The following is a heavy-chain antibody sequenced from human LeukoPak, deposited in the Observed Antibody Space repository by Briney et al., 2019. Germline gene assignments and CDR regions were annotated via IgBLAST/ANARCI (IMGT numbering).Heavy chain of an antibody. D-gene: IGHD2-21*02. J-gene: IGHJ4*02. CDR2: ISGYNGDT. Sequence: ASVKVSCKASGGTFSSYAISWVRQAPGQGLEWMGWISGYNGDTHYSQKLQGRVTMTTDTSTSTAYMELRSLRSDDTAVYYCARVLGTAFGYWGQGTLVTVSS. V-gene: IGHV1-18*01. CDR1: GGTFSSYA. CDR3: ARVLGTAFGY.